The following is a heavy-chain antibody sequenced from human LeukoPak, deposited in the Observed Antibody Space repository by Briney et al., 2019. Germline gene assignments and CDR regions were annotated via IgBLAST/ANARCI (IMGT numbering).Heavy chain of an antibody. D-gene: IGHD3-10*01. CDR1: GFTFSSYS. Sequence: NPGGSLRLSCAASGFTFSSYSMNWVRQAPGKGLEWVSSISSSSSYIYYADSVKGRFTISRDNTKNSLYLQMNSLRAEDTAVYYCAKDYSIYASGSFPQYWGQGTLVTVSS. CDR3: AKDYSIYASGSFPQY. V-gene: IGHV3-21*01. J-gene: IGHJ4*02. CDR2: ISSSSSYI.